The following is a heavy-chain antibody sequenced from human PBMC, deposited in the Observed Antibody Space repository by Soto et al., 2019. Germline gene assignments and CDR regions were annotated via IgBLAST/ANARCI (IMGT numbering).Heavy chain of an antibody. CDR2: ISGSGGST. D-gene: IGHD3-22*01. CDR3: AKQATGYYYDSSGYPDY. V-gene: IGHV3-23*01. J-gene: IGHJ4*02. Sequence: GGSLRLSCAASGFTFSSYAMSWVRQAPGKGLEWVSAISGSGGSTYYADSVKGRFTISRDNSKNTLYLQMNSLRAEDTAVYYCAKQATGYYYDSSGYPDYWGQGTLVTVS. CDR1: GFTFSSYA.